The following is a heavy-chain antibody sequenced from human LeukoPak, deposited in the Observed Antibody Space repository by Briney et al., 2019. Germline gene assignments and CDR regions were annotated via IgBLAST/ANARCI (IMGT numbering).Heavy chain of an antibody. CDR1: GFTFSDYY. CDR3: AKDEYSSSSPGNDY. V-gene: IGHV3-11*04. J-gene: IGHJ4*02. Sequence: NPGGSLRLSCAASGFTFSDYYMSWIRQAPGKGLEWVSYISSSGSTIYSADSVKGRFTISRDNAKSSLYLQMNSLRAEDTAVYYCAKDEYSSSSPGNDYWGQGTLVTVSS. D-gene: IGHD6-6*01. CDR2: ISSSGSTI.